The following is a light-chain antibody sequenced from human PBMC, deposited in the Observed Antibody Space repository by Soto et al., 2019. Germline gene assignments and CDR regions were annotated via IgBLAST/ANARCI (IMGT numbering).Light chain of an antibody. J-gene: IGKJ2*01. CDR2: AAF. CDR3: QQSYSTPYT. Sequence: DIQITQSPSSLSASVGDRVTITCRASQSISNYLNWYQQKPGKAPKLLIYAAFSVQSGVPSRFSGSESGTDFILTISSLQPEDVATYYCQQSYSTPYTFGQGTKLEI. CDR1: QSISNY. V-gene: IGKV1-39*01.